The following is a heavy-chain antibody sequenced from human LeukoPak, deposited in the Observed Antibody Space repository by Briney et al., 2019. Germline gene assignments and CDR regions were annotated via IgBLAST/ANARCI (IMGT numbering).Heavy chain of an antibody. D-gene: IGHD2-2*01. Sequence: SETLSLTCTVSGGSISSGGYSWSWIRQPPGKGLEWIGEINHSGSTNYNPSLKSRVTISVDTSKNQFSLKLSSVTAADTAVYYCARGRGGIYCSSTSCYYLDYWGQGTLVTVSS. CDR1: GGSISSGGYS. V-gene: IGHV4-39*07. J-gene: IGHJ4*02. CDR3: ARGRGGIYCSSTSCYYLDY. CDR2: INHSGST.